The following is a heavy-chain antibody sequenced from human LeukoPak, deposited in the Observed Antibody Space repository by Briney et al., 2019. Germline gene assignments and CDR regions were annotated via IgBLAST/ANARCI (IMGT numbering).Heavy chain of an antibody. D-gene: IGHD4-23*01. Sequence: QAGGSLRLSCAASGFTFSDHYMDWVRQAPGKGLEWVGRTRNRATSYTTAYAASVKGRFIISRDESKSSVYLQMNSLKTEDTAVYYCTKLDRGNSYYTVVWGKGTTVTVSS. V-gene: IGHV3-72*01. CDR3: TKLDRGNSYYTVV. CDR2: TRNRATSYTT. J-gene: IGHJ6*03. CDR1: GFTFSDHY.